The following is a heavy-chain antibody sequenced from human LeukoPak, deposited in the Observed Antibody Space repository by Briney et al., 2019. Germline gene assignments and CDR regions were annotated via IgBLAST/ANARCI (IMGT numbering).Heavy chain of an antibody. J-gene: IGHJ3*02. CDR2: IYYSGST. D-gene: IGHD3-10*01. CDR1: GGSISSSSYY. CDR3: ARWPRGAFDI. V-gene: IGHV4-39*01. Sequence: SETLSLTCTVSGGSISSSSYYWGWIRQPPGKGLEWIESIYYSGSTYYNPSLKSRVTISVDTSKNQFSLKLSSVTAADTAVYYCARWPRGAFDIWGQGTVVTVSS.